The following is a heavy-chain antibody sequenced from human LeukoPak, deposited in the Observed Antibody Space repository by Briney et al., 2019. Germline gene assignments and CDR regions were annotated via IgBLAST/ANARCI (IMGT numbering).Heavy chain of an antibody. CDR3: ARGVLGYCSSTSCYYFDY. D-gene: IGHD2-2*01. J-gene: IGHJ4*02. CDR2: IYSGGST. Sequence: GGSLRLSCAASGFTVSSNYMSWVRQAPGKGLEWVSVIYSGGSTYYADSVKGRFTISRDNSKNTLYLQMNSLRAEDTAVYYCARGVLGYCSSTSCYYFDYWGQGTLVTVSS. V-gene: IGHV3-53*01. CDR1: GFTVSSNY.